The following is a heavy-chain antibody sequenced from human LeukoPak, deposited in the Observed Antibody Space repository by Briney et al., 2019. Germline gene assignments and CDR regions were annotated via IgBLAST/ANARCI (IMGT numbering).Heavy chain of an antibody. V-gene: IGHV3-53*01. J-gene: IGHJ5*02. CDR3: ARDESDSYDSSGYYFT. D-gene: IGHD3-22*01. Sequence: GGSLRLSCAASGFTDSSNYMSWVRQAPGKGLEWVSVIYSGGSTYYADSVKGRFTISRDNSKNTLYLQMNSLRAEDTAVYYCARDESDSYDSSGYYFTWGQGTLVTVSS. CDR2: IYSGGST. CDR1: GFTDSSNY.